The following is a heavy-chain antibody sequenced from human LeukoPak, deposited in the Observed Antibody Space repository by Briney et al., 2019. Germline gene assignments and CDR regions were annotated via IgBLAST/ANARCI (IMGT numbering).Heavy chain of an antibody. CDR3: AGWRACGSDCYYLGS. CDR2: IHDSGST. D-gene: IGHD2-21*02. Sequence: SETLSLTCTVSGGPLTSYWWSWIPRPPGGGVEYVGNIHDSGSTNYNPSLRSRVTISVDTSENHSSLKLSSVTAADSALYYCAGWRACGSDCYYLGSWGRGILVTVAS. V-gene: IGHV4-59*08. J-gene: IGHJ5*02. CDR1: GGPLTSYW.